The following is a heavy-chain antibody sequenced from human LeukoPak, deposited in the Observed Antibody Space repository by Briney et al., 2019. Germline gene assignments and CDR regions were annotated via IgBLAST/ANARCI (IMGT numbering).Heavy chain of an antibody. CDR2: ISGSGGST. CDR1: GFTFSSYA. D-gene: IGHD6-19*01. Sequence: PGGSLRLSCAASGFTFSSYAMSWVRQAPGKGLECVSAISGSGGSTYYADSVKCRFTISRDNSKNTLYLQMNSLRAEDTAVYYCAKEVFYSSGWYDGWGQGTLVTVSS. CDR3: AKEVFYSSGWYDG. V-gene: IGHV3-23*01. J-gene: IGHJ5*02.